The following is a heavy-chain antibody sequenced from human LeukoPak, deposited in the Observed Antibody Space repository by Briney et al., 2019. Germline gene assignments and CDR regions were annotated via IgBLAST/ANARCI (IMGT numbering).Heavy chain of an antibody. V-gene: IGHV4-31*03. J-gene: IGHJ4*02. CDR1: GGSISSGGYY. CDR3: ARDRGYYDSSGYYPFDY. Sequence: PSETLSLTCTVSGGSISSGGYYWSWIRQHPGKGLEWIGYIYYSGSTYYNPSLKSRVTISVDTSKNQFSLKLSSVTAADTAVYYCARDRGYYDSSGYYPFDYWGQGTLVTVSS. CDR2: IYYSGST. D-gene: IGHD3-22*01.